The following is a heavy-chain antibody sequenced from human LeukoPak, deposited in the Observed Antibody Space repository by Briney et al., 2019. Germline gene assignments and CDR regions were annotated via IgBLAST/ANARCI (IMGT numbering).Heavy chain of an antibody. CDR1: GFTVSSNY. V-gene: IGHV3-11*04. CDR2: ISSSGRTI. D-gene: IGHD2-2*01. Sequence: PGGSLRLSCAASGFTVSSNYMNWVRQAPGKGLEWVSYISSSGRTIYYADSVKGRFTISRDNAKNSLYLQMNSLRAEDTAVYYCARYYCSTTSCYGRYFDYWGQGTLVTVSS. CDR3: ARYYCSTTSCYGRYFDY. J-gene: IGHJ4*02.